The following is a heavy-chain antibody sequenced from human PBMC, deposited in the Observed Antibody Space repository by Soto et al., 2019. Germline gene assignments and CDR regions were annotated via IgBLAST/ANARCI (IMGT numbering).Heavy chain of an antibody. D-gene: IGHD3-9*01. CDR3: ARVPSVVAPGNDYFGLDV. CDR2: IYYSGST. Sequence: SETLSLTCTVSNGSINSYYWSWIRQPPGKGLEWIGYIYYSGSTNYNPSLKSRVTISVDTSKNQSSLKLSSVTAADTAVYYCARVPSVVAPGNDYFGLDVWGQGTTVTVSS. V-gene: IGHV4-59*08. CDR1: NGSINSYY. J-gene: IGHJ6*02.